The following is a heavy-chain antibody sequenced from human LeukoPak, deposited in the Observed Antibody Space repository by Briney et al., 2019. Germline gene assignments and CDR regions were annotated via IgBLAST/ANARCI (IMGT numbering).Heavy chain of an antibody. CDR3: AKDPYGDTLLFDY. CDR2: ISGSGTTT. J-gene: IGHJ4*02. Sequence: GGSLRLSCAASGFTFTSYAMGWVRQAPGKGLEWVSTISGSGTTTYYADSVKGRFTISRDNSKNTLYLQMNSLRAEDTAVYYCAKDPYGDTLLFDYWGQGTLVTVSS. CDR1: GFTFTSYA. V-gene: IGHV3-23*01. D-gene: IGHD4-17*01.